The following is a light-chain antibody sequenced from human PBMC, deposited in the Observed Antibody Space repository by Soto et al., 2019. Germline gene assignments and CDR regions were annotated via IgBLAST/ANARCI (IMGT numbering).Light chain of an antibody. CDR3: QQYNSYPWT. Sequence: DIQMTQSPSTLSASVGDRVTITCRASQSISSRLDWYQQKPGKAPKLLIYKASSLESGFPSRFSGRGSGTEFTLTISSLQPDDFATYYSQQYNSYPWTFGQGTKVEIK. CDR1: QSISSR. V-gene: IGKV1-5*03. J-gene: IGKJ1*01. CDR2: KAS.